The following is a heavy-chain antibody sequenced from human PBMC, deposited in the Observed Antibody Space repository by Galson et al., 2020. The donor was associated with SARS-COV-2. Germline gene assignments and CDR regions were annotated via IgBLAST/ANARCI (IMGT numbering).Heavy chain of an antibody. J-gene: IGHJ3*02. CDR3: ARPVDTAMVLDAFDI. CDR1: GGSISSSSYY. D-gene: IGHD5-18*01. CDR2: IYYSGST. V-gene: IGHV4-39*01. Sequence: SETLSLTCTVSGGSISSSSYYWGWIRQPPGKGLEWIGSIYYSGSTYYNPSLKSRVTISVDTSKNQFSLKLSSVTAADTAVYYCARPVDTAMVLDAFDIWGQGRMVTVAS.